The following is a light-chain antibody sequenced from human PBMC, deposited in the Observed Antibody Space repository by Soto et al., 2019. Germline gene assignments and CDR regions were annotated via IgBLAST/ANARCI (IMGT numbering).Light chain of an antibody. CDR2: RDT. V-gene: IGLV3-9*01. CDR1: NIGHKS. Sequence: SYELNQPLSVSVALGQTATITCGGNNIGHKSVHWYQQKPGQAPVLVIYRDTNRPSGITERFSGSNSGNTATLTISRAQAGDEADYYCQVWDSNTDVFATGTKLTVL. J-gene: IGLJ1*01. CDR3: QVWDSNTDV.